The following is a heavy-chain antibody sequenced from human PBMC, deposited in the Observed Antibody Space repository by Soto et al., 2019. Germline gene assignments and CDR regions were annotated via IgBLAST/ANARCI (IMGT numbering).Heavy chain of an antibody. CDR3: AKELHCSGGSCYWAGMDV. CDR1: GFTFSSYG. D-gene: IGHD2-15*01. CDR2: ISYDGSNK. V-gene: IGHV3-30*18. J-gene: IGHJ6*02. Sequence: GGSLRLSCAASGFTFSSYGMHWVRQAPGKGLEWVAVISYDGSNKYYADSVKGRFTISRDNSKNTLYLQMNSLRAEDTAAYYCAKELHCSGGSCYWAGMDVWGQGTTVTVS.